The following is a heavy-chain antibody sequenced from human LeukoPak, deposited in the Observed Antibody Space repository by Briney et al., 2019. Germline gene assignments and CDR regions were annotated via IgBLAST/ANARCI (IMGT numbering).Heavy chain of an antibody. Sequence: RASVKVSCKASGYTFTSYDINWVRQATGQGLEWMGWMNPNSGNTGYAQKFQGRVTMTRNTSISTAYMELSSLRSEDTAVYYCARHGSGWSDYGMDVWGQGTTVTVSS. CDR1: GYTFTSYD. CDR2: MNPNSGNT. CDR3: ARHGSGWSDYGMDV. D-gene: IGHD6-19*01. J-gene: IGHJ6*02. V-gene: IGHV1-8*01.